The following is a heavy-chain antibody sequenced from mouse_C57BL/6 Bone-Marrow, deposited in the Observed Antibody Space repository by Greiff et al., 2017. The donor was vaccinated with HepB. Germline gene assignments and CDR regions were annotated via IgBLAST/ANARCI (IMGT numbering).Heavy chain of an antibody. CDR1: GFSLTSYG. CDR2: IWRGGST. J-gene: IGHJ4*01. CDR3: AKNRGYYGSMDY. V-gene: IGHV2-5*01. Sequence: VKLMESGPGLVQPSKSLSITCTVSGFSLTSYGVHWVRQSPGKGLEWLGVIWRGGSTDYNAAFMSRLSITKDNSKSQVFFKMNSLQADDTAIYYCAKNRGYYGSMDYWGQGTSVTVSS. D-gene: IGHD1-1*01.